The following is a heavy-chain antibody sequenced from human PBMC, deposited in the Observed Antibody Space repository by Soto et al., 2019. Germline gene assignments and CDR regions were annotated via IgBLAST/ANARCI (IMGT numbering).Heavy chain of an antibody. V-gene: IGHV3-23*01. D-gene: IGHD5-18*01. CDR3: ARNPARGFSYGYVNY. Sequence: EVQLLESGGGLVQPGGSLRLSCAASGFTLSSFAMSWVRQAPGKGLEWVSGISDSDGSTYYADSVKGRFTISRDNSKNTLYLQMNSLRAEDTALYYCARNPARGFSYGYVNYWGQGTLVTVSS. CDR2: ISDSDGST. CDR1: GFTLSSFA. J-gene: IGHJ4*02.